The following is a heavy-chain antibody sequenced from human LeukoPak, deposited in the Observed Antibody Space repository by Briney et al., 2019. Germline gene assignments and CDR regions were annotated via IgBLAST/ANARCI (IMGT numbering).Heavy chain of an antibody. CDR1: GGSFSGYY. CDR3: ATSYSGSAVGY. D-gene: IGHD1-26*01. J-gene: IGHJ4*02. CDR2: IHYSGST. Sequence: SETLSLTCAVYGGSFSGYYWSWIRQPPGKGLEWIGYIHYSGSTNYNPSLKSRVTISVDTSKNQFSLKLSSVTDADTAVYYCATSYSGSAVGYWGQGTLVTVSS. V-gene: IGHV4-59*01.